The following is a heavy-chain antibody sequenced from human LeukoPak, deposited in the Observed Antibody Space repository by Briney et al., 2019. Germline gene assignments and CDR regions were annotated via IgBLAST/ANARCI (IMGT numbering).Heavy chain of an antibody. Sequence: PSETQSLTCAVYGGSFRVYYWSWIRHPPGEGREWIGENNHSGSTNYNPSLKSLVTISVDTSKNQFSLKLSSVTAADAAVYYCARDVVATKHDYWGQGTLVTVSS. CDR1: GGSFRVYY. V-gene: IGHV4-34*01. CDR2: NNHSGST. J-gene: IGHJ4*02. CDR3: ARDVVATKHDY. D-gene: IGHD2-15*01.